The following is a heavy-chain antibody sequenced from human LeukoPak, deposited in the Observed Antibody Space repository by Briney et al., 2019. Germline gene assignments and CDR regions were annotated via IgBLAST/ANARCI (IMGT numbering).Heavy chain of an antibody. V-gene: IGHV1-69*01. CDR2: IIPIFGTA. CDR1: VCTFSSYA. J-gene: IGHJ3*02. Sequence: SSVNVSRKASVCTFSSYAISGLRPAPGQGLDWVGGIIPIFGTANYAQKLQGRVTIPADESTSTAYMELSSLRSEDTAVYYCARRHRYCSSTSCYEGAFDIWGQGAMVTVSS. D-gene: IGHD2-2*01. CDR3: ARRHRYCSSTSCYEGAFDI.